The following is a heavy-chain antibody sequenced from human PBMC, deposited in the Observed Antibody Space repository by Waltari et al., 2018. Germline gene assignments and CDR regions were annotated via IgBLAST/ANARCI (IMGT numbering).Heavy chain of an antibody. CDR2: SKSDGTVT. CDR3: ATFPYAGSTDGE. Sequence: ELRLAESGGGLVRPGGSLRLSCVGTGSAFSRSWIHWVRQAPGKGLMWLSRSKSDGTVTFYADSVRGRFIISRNNAKSTAYLQMNSLTDDDTAIYYCATFPYAGSTDGEWGQGTQV. CDR1: GSAFSRSW. J-gene: IGHJ4*02. D-gene: IGHD1-1*01. V-gene: IGHV3-74*02.